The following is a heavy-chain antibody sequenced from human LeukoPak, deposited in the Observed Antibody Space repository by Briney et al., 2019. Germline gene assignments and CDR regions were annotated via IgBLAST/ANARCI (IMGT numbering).Heavy chain of an antibody. CDR1: AYTFTGYY. J-gene: IGHJ4*02. D-gene: IGHD6-13*01. CDR2: IYPNSGGT. CDR3: ARGQIAAAGNFDY. Sequence: ASVKVSCKASAYTFTGYYMHWVRQAPGQGLEWMGWIYPNSGGTNYAQKFQGRVTMTRDTSTSTAYMELRSLRSDDTAVYYCARGQIAAAGNFDYWGQGTLVTVSS. V-gene: IGHV1-2*02.